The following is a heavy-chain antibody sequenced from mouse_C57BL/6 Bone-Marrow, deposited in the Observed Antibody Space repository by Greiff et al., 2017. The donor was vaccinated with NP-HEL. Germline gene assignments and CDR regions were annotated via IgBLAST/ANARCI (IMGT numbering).Heavy chain of an antibody. CDR3: ARGDY. CDR1: GFNINNTY. V-gene: IGHV14-3*01. CDR2: IDPANGNT. Sequence: VQLVESLAELVRPGASVTLSCTASGFNINNTYIPWVKQSPEQGLEWIGRIDPANGNTKYAPKFQGKATITADTSSNTAYLQLSSLTSEDTAIYYCARGDYWGQGTTLTVSS. J-gene: IGHJ2*01.